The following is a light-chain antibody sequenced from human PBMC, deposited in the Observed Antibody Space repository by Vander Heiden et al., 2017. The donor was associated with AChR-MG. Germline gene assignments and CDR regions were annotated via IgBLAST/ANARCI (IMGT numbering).Light chain of an antibody. CDR3: QQYKSYPS. CDR1: RIISTW. J-gene: IGKJ2*01. V-gene: IGKV1-5*03. Sequence: DIQMPQSPSTLSASVGDRVTTSRRARRIISTWLAWYQQRPGKAPKSLIYKASSLESGVPSRFSGSGYGTDFNLTISSLQPDDFATYYCQQYKSYPSFGQGTKVEIK. CDR2: KAS.